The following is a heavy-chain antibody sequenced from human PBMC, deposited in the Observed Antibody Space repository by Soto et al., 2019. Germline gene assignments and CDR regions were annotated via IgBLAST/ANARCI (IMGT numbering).Heavy chain of an antibody. V-gene: IGHV3-23*01. CDR2: ISGSGGST. D-gene: IGHD5-12*01. Sequence: EVQLLESGGGLVQPGGSLRLSCAASGFTFSSYAMSWVRQAPGKGLEWVSAISGSGGSTYYADSVKGRFTISRDNSKNTLYLQMNSLRAEDTAVYYCAKHPPPWIVATNNYFDYWGQGTLVTVSS. CDR1: GFTFSSYA. J-gene: IGHJ4*02. CDR3: AKHPPPWIVATNNYFDY.